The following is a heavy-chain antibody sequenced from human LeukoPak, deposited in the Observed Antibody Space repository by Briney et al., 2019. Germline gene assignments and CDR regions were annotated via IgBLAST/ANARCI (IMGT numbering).Heavy chain of an antibody. Sequence: GGSLRLSCAASGFTFSNYAMSWVRQAPGKGLEGVSAITGGGSGIYYADSMKSRFTISRDNSKNTLYLQINSLRAEDTAVYYCAKWGDYDVLTGYYVSDYWGQGTLVTVSS. CDR2: ITGGGSGI. CDR3: AKWGDYDVLTGYYVSDY. V-gene: IGHV3-23*01. D-gene: IGHD3-9*01. J-gene: IGHJ4*02. CDR1: GFTFSNYA.